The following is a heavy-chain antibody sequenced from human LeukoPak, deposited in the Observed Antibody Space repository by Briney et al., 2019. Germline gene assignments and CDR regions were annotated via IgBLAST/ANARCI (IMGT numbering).Heavy chain of an antibody. CDR1: GFTFDDYA. CDR3: ASYGGNSSYYFDY. J-gene: IGHJ4*02. Sequence: PGRSLRLSCAASGFTFDDYAMHWVRQAPGKGLEWVSGISWNSGSIGYADSVKGRFTISRDNAKNSLYLQMNSLRAEDTALYYCASYGGNSSYYFDYWGQGTLVTVSS. D-gene: IGHD4-17*01. V-gene: IGHV3-9*01. CDR2: ISWNSGSI.